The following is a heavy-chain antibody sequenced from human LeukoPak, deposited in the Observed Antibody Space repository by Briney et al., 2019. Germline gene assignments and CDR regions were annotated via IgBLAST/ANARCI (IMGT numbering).Heavy chain of an antibody. V-gene: IGHV4-39*07. CDR3: ARDPSFDY. CDR1: GGSISSSSYY. CDR2: IYYSGST. J-gene: IGHJ4*02. Sequence: SETLSLTCTVSGGSISSSSYYWGWIRQPPGKGLEWIGSIYYSGSTYYNPSLKSRVTISVDTSKNQFSLKLSSVTAADTAVYYCARDPSFDYWGQGTLVTVSS.